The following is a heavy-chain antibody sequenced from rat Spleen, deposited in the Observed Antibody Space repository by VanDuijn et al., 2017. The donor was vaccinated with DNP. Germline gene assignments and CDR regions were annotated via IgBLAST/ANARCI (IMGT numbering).Heavy chain of an antibody. J-gene: IGHJ2*01. D-gene: IGHD5-1*01. CDR2: IIYDGSRT. V-gene: IGHV5S10*01. Sequence: EVQLVESGGGLVQPGRSLKLSCAASGFTFSDYNMAWVRQAPKKGLEWVATIIYDGSRTYYRDSVKGRFTISRDNAKSTLYLQMDSLRSEDTATYYCATNPLNWDWFAYWGQGVMVTVSS. CDR3: ATNPLNWDWFAY. CDR1: GFTFSDYN.